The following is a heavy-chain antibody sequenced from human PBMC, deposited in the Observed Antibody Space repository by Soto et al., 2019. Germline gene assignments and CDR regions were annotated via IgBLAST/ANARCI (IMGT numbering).Heavy chain of an antibody. J-gene: IGHJ4*02. D-gene: IGHD6-13*01. CDR1: GYTFTRYA. Sequence: ASVKVSCKASGYTFTRYAMHWVRQAPGQRLEWMGWINAGNGNTKYSQKFQGRVTITRDTSASTAYMELSSLRSEDKAVYYCATTGYSSSRYDYWGQGTLVTVSS. CDR2: INAGNGNT. V-gene: IGHV1-3*01. CDR3: ATTGYSSSRYDY.